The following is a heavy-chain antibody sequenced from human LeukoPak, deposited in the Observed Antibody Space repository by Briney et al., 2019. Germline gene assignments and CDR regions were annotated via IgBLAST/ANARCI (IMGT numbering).Heavy chain of an antibody. V-gene: IGHV7-4-1*02. D-gene: IGHD4-11*01. Sequence: ASVKVSCKASGYTFTTYAIHWVRQAPGQRLEWMGWINTINGNPTYAQGFTGRFAFSLDTSVRTAHLQVNSLKGEDTAVYYCVREYSTMAFDYWGQGTLVTVSS. CDR2: INTINGNP. CDR3: VREYSTMAFDY. CDR1: GYTFTTYA. J-gene: IGHJ4*02.